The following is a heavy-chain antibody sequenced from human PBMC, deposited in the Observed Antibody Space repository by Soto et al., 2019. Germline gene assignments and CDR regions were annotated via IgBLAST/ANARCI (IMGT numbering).Heavy chain of an antibody. CDR3: ARDTYDFWSGYPAGHGMAV. CDR1: GFIFSRYA. J-gene: IGHJ6*02. V-gene: IGHV3-30-3*01. CDR2: ISHDGNSK. D-gene: IGHD3-3*01. Sequence: QVQLVESGGGVFQPGRSLRLSSAASGFIFSRYAMHWVRLAPGKGLEWVATISHDGNSKYYADSVRGRFTISRDNSKNTLYLQMNSLRAEDTAVYYCARDTYDFWSGYPAGHGMAVWGQGTTVTVSS.